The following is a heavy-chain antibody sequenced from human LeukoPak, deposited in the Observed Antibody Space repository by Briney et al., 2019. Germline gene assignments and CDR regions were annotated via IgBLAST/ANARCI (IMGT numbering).Heavy chain of an antibody. J-gene: IGHJ1*01. V-gene: IGHV1-46*01. CDR3: ARAVFGDCPGY. CDR2: INPYVDRT. Sequence: GASVKVSCKASRYAFTSFAIHWVRQAPGQGREWMGIINPYVDRTSYAQRFQGRVTMTRDTSTSTVYMELNSLRSEDTAVYYCARAVFGDCPGYWGQGTLVTVSS. CDR1: RYAFTSFA. D-gene: IGHD2-21*02.